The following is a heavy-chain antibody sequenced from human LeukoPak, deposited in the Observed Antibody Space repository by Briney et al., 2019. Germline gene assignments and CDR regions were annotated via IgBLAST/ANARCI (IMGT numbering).Heavy chain of an antibody. Sequence: SETLSLTCTVSGGSISSYYWSWIRQPPGKGLEWIGYIYYSGSTNYNPSLKSRVTISVDTSKNQFSLKLSSVTAADTAVYYCARDGFYDSSGYYYLGKDYGVDVWGQGTTVTVSS. V-gene: IGHV4-59*01. J-gene: IGHJ6*02. D-gene: IGHD3-22*01. CDR2: IYYSGST. CDR1: GGSISSYY. CDR3: ARDGFYDSSGYYYLGKDYGVDV.